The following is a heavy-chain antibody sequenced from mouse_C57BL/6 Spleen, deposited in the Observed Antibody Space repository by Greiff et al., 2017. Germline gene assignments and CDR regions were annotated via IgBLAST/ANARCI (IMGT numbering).Heavy chain of an antibody. CDR3: ARAQEDSYFDV. V-gene: IGHV1-80*01. J-gene: IGHJ1*03. CDR1: GYAFSSYW. Sequence: QVQLQQPGAELVKPGASVKISCKASGYAFSSYWMNWVKQRPGKGLEWIGQIYPGDGDTNYNGKFKGKATLTADKSSSTAYMQLSSLTSEDSAVYFCARAQEDSYFDVWGTGTTVTVSS. CDR2: IYPGDGDT.